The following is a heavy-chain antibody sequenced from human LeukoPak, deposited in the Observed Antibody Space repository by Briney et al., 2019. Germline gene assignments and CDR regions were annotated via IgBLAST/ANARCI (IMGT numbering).Heavy chain of an antibody. CDR2: IYHTGST. J-gene: IGHJ6*03. CDR1: GGSISSNNW. V-gene: IGHV4-4*02. D-gene: IGHD3-3*01. CDR3: ARQYKRSGYYLSYYYYYMDV. Sequence: SGTLSLTCAVFGGSISSNNWWSWVRQPPGKGLEFIGEIYHTGSTNYNPSLKSRVTISVDTSKNQFSLKLSSVTAADTAVYYCARQYKRSGYYLSYYYYYMDVWGKGTTVTVSS.